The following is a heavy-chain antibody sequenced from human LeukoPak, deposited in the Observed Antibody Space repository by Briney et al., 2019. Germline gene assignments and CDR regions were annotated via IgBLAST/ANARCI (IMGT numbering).Heavy chain of an antibody. CDR2: INHSGST. CDR1: GGSFSGYY. J-gene: IGHJ6*03. V-gene: IGHV4-34*01. D-gene: IGHD1-26*01. Sequence: SETLSLTCTVSGGSFSGYYWSWIRQPPGKGLEWIGEINHSGSTNYNPSLKSRVTISVDTSKNQFSLKLSSVTAADTAVYYCARERTRVGATRDYYYYMDVWGKGTTVTVSS. CDR3: ARERTRVGATRDYYYYMDV.